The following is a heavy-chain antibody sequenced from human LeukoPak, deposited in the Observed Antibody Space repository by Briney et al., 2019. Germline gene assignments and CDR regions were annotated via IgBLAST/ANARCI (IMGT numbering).Heavy chain of an antibody. V-gene: IGHV1-2*02. CDR1: GYTFSGYY. CDR2: IKPDSGDT. CDR3: VRDRPHNWFDP. J-gene: IGHJ5*02. Sequence: ASVKVSCKASGYTFSGYYIHWVRQAPGQGLEWMGLIKPDSGDTNYAQNFRGRVTMTRDTSITTAYMELNRLTSDDTAVYYCVRDRPHNWFDPWGQGTLVTVSS.